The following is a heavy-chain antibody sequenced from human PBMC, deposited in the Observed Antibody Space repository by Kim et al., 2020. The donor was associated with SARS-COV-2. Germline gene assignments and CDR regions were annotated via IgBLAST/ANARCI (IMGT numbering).Heavy chain of an antibody. CDR2: ISSSSSYI. CDR3: ARDVWFGELPEKDDY. Sequence: GGSLRLSCAASGFTFSSYSMNWVRQAPGKGLEWVSSISSSSSYIYYADSVKGRFTISRDNAKNSLYLQMNSLRAEDTAVYYCARDVWFGELPEKDDYWGQGTLVTVSS. CDR1: GFTFSSYS. D-gene: IGHD3-10*01. J-gene: IGHJ4*02. V-gene: IGHV3-21*01.